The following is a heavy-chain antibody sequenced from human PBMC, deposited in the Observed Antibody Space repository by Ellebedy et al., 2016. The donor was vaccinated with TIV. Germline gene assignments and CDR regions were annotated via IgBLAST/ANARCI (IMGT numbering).Heavy chain of an antibody. V-gene: IGHV3-11*01. CDR1: GFTFSDYY. CDR2: ISSSGSTI. Sequence: GESLKISCAASGFTFSDYYMSWIRQAPGKGLEWVSYISSSGSTIYYADSVKGRFTVSRDNSKNTLYLQMNSLRAEDTAVYYCARGSSGWTIFDYWGQGTLVTVSS. J-gene: IGHJ4*02. D-gene: IGHD6-19*01. CDR3: ARGSSGWTIFDY.